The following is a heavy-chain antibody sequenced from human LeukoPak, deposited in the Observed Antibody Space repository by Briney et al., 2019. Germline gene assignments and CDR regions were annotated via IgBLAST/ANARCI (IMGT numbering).Heavy chain of an antibody. CDR1: GFTSSSYW. J-gene: IGHJ4*02. D-gene: IGHD3-10*01. CDR3: ARVGGSGSYRTDYYFDY. V-gene: IGHV3-7*01. CDR2: IKQDGSEK. Sequence: GGSLRLSCAASGFTSSSYWMSWVRQAPGKGLEWVANIKQDGSEKYYVDSVKGRFTISRDNAKNSLYLQMNSLRAEDTAVYYCARVGGSGSYRTDYYFDYWGQGTLVTVSS.